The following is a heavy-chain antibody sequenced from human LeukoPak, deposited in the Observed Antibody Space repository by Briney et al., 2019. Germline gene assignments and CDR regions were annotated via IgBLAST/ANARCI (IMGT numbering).Heavy chain of an antibody. CDR3: ARDQPPYYYGDSVYFDY. Sequence: GGSLRLSCAASGFTFSSYGMHWVRQAPGKGLEWVAFIRYDGSNKYYADSVKGRFTISRDNAKNSLYLQMNSLRAEDTAVYYCARDQPPYYYGDSVYFDYWGQGTLVTVSS. J-gene: IGHJ4*02. V-gene: IGHV3-30*02. CDR1: GFTFSSYG. CDR2: IRYDGSNK. D-gene: IGHD4-17*01.